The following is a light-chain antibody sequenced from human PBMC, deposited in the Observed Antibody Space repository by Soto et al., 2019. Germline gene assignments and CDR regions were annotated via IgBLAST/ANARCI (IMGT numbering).Light chain of an antibody. V-gene: IGKV3D-11*03. CDR3: QQYGSSPRT. CDR1: QAVNTR. CDR2: LAS. J-gene: IGKJ1*01. Sequence: EVVLTQSPATLSSFPGDRVTLSCRASQAVNTRLAWYQHKPGQAPRLLIYLASNRAAGVPARFSGSGSGTDFTLTISDVEPEDFAVYYCQQYGSSPRTFGQGTKVDIK.